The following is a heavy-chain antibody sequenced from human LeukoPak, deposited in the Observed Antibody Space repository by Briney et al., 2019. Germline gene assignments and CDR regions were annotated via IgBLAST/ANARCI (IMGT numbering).Heavy chain of an antibody. CDR3: AREAQDYDAFDY. D-gene: IGHD4/OR15-4a*01. CDR1: GYTFSGFY. Sequence: ASVKVSCKASGYTFSGFYIHWVRQAPGQGLEWMGWINPDTGGTYYAQKFQGRVTMARDTSISTASMELSRLLSDDTAVYYCAREAQDYDAFDYWGQGTLVTVSS. V-gene: IGHV1-2*02. CDR2: INPDTGGT. J-gene: IGHJ4*02.